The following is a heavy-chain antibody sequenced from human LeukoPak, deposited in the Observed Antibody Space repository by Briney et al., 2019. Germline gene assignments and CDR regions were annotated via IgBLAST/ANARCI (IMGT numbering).Heavy chain of an antibody. CDR2: IIPIFGTA. Sequence: SVKVSCKASGYTFTGYYMHWVRQAPGQGLEWMGGIIPIFGTANYAQRFQGRVTITADESTSTAYMELSSLRSEDTAVYYCACWPYYYDSSGYRPDYWGQGTLVTVSS. D-gene: IGHD3-22*01. CDR3: ACWPYYYDSSGYRPDY. V-gene: IGHV1-69*13. J-gene: IGHJ4*02. CDR1: GYTFTGYY.